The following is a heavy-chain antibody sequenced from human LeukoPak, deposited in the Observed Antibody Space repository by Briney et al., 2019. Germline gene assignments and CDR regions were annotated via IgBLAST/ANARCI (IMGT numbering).Heavy chain of an antibody. Sequence: RASVKVSCTASGYTFTGYYMHWVRQAPGQGLAWMGWINPNSGGTNYAQKFQGRVTMTRDTSISTAYMELSRLRSDDTAVYYCARDKPSWGVVPAARSQWFDPWGQGTLVTVSS. V-gene: IGHV1-2*02. CDR3: ARDKPSWGVVPAARSQWFDP. D-gene: IGHD2-2*01. J-gene: IGHJ5*02. CDR2: INPNSGGT. CDR1: GYTFTGYY.